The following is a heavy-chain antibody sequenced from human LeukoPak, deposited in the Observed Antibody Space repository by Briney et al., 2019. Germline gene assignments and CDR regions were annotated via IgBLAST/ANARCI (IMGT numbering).Heavy chain of an antibody. V-gene: IGHV3-7*01. Sequence: GGSLRLSCAASGFTFSNYWMSWVRKAPGKGLEWVANIRQDGSEKYYVDSMRGRFTISRDNAKNSLYLQMSSLRAEDTAVYYCARATPSGWYFDYWGQGTLVTVSS. CDR1: GFTFSNYW. J-gene: IGHJ4*02. CDR2: IRQDGSEK. D-gene: IGHD6-19*01. CDR3: ARATPSGWYFDY.